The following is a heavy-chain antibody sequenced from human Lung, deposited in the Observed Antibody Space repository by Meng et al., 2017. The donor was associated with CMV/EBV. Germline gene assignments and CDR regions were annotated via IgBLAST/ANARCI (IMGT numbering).Heavy chain of an antibody. J-gene: IGHJ4*02. CDR3: ARPIEGIRETLDY. D-gene: IGHD3-10*01. CDR2: INEDGTDK. V-gene: IGHV3-7*01. Sequence: GGSLRLXXAASGFTVTRNWMTWVRQAPGKGLEWVANINEDGTDKNYLDSVKGRFTISRDNVKKSVYLQMNTLRGEDTAVYYCARPIEGIRETLDYWGQGTXVTVSS. CDR1: GFTVTRNW.